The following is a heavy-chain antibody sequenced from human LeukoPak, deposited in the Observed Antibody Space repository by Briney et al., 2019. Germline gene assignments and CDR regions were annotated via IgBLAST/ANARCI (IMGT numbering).Heavy chain of an antibody. CDR1: GYTFTSYY. Sequence: ASVKVSCKASGYTFTSYYIHWVRQAPGQGLEWMGIINPSGGSTSYAQKFQGRVALTRDTSTSTVYMELSSLRSEDTAVYYCAIGLVGKGNHLDFQHWGQGTLVTVSS. D-gene: IGHD4-23*01. V-gene: IGHV1-46*01. CDR3: AIGLVGKGNHLDFQH. J-gene: IGHJ1*01. CDR2: INPSGGST.